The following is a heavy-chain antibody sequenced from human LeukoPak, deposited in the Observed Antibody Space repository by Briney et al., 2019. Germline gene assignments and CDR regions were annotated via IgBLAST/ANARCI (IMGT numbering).Heavy chain of an antibody. Sequence: AGGSLRLSCAASGFTFSSYGMHWVRQAPGKGLEWVAVISYDGSDKYYADSVKGRFTISRDNSKNTLCLQMNSLTAEDTAVYYCANVWRYTSGWYGYYYYGMDVWGQGTTVTVSS. CDR3: ANVWRYTSGWYGYYYYGMDV. J-gene: IGHJ6*02. D-gene: IGHD6-19*01. CDR2: ISYDGSDK. V-gene: IGHV3-30*18. CDR1: GFTFSSYG.